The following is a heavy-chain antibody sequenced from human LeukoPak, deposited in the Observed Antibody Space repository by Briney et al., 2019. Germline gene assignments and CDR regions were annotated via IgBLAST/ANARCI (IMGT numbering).Heavy chain of an antibody. CDR2: IYHSGST. J-gene: IGHJ2*01. Sequence: PSQTLSLTCAVSGGSISSGGYSWSWIRQPPGKGLEWIGYIYHSGSTYYNPSLKSRVAISVDRSKNQFSLKLSSVTAADTAVYYCHTVTNEGWIVYFDLWGRGTLVTVSS. CDR1: GGSISSGGYS. D-gene: IGHD4-17*01. V-gene: IGHV4-30-2*01. CDR3: HTVTNEGWIVYFDL.